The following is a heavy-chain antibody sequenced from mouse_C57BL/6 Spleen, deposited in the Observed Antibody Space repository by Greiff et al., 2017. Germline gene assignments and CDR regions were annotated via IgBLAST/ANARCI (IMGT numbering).Heavy chain of an antibody. CDR1: GFTFSDYG. CDR3: ARNWDPVYYFDY. J-gene: IGHJ2*01. Sequence: EVKLQESGGGLVKPGGSLKLSCAASGFTFSDYGMHWVRQAPEKGLEWVAYISSGSSTIYYADTVKGRFTISRDNAKNTLFLQMTSLRSEDTAMYYCARNWDPVYYFDYWGQGTTLTVSS. V-gene: IGHV5-17*01. CDR2: ISSGSSTI. D-gene: IGHD4-1*01.